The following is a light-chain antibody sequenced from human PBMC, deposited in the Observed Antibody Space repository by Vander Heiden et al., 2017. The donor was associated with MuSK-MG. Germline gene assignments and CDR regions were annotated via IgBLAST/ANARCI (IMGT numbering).Light chain of an antibody. V-gene: IGKV3-11*01. J-gene: IGKJ1*01. CDR2: DAS. Sequence: EIVLTQSPATLSLSPGERATLSCRASQSVTTYLAWYQQKPGQAPRLLIYDASTRATGIPARFSGSRSGTDFTLTISSLEPEDFAVYYCQQRSSGPWTFGLGTKV. CDR3: QQRSSGPWT. CDR1: QSVTTY.